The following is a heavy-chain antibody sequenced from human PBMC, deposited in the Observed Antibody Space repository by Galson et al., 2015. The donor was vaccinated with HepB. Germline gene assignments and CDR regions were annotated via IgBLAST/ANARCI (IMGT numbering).Heavy chain of an antibody. CDR1: GYTLTSYG. Sequence: SVKVSCKASGYTLTSYGINWVRQAPGQGLEWMGWISVDNDNTNYAQRLQDRLTMRTDTSTNTAYMELRSLRSDDTAVYYCAREMTTNGGFDIWGQGTMVTVSS. CDR2: ISVDNDNT. J-gene: IGHJ3*02. D-gene: IGHD2-8*01. V-gene: IGHV1-18*01. CDR3: AREMTTNGGFDI.